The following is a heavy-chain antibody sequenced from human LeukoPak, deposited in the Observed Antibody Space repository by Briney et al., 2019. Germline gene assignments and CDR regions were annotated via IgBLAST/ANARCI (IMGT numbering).Heavy chain of an antibody. CDR3: ASVPAAPGHDY. CDR2: ISYDGSNK. J-gene: IGHJ4*02. Sequence: GGSLRLSCAASGFTFSSYAMPWVRQAPGKGLEWVAVISYDGSNKYYADSVKGRFTISRDNSKNTLYLQMNSLRAEDTAVYYCASVPAAPGHDYWGQGTLVTVSS. D-gene: IGHD3-10*02. V-gene: IGHV3-30-3*01. CDR1: GFTFSSYA.